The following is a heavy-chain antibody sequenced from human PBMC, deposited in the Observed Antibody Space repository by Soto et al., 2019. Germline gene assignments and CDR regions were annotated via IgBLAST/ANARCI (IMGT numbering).Heavy chain of an antibody. D-gene: IGHD2-15*01. V-gene: IGHV1-69*13. CDR1: GGTFSSYA. Sequence: SVKVSCKASGGTFSSYAISWVRQAPGQGLEWMRGIIPMFGTTKYAQKFQGRLTITADESTSTAYMELSSLRSGDTAVYYCARGVVVVPTSQLGWFDPWGQGTLVTVSS. CDR3: ARGVVVVPTSQLGWFDP. CDR2: IIPMFGTT. J-gene: IGHJ5*02.